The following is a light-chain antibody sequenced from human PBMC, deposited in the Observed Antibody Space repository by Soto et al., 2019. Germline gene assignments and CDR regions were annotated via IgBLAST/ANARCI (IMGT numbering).Light chain of an antibody. CDR1: QTIVTW. J-gene: IGKJ2*01. Sequence: DVQMTQSPSTLSASIGDTVTITCRASQTIVTWSAWYQQKPGRPPKLLIYMASILESGVPSRFSGRGSGTEFTLTISGLQPDDLGTYYCQQYNSYPKTFGEGTKLDI. CDR2: MAS. V-gene: IGKV1-5*03. CDR3: QQYNSYPKT.